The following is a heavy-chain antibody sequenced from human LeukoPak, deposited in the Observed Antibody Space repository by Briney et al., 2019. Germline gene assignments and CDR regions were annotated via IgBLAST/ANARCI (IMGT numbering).Heavy chain of an antibody. CDR2: IYYSGST. D-gene: IGHD3-22*01. J-gene: IGHJ4*02. CDR3: ARSYYYDSSGYKPFDS. V-gene: IGHV4-39*01. CDR1: GGSIRSSSYY. Sequence: SETLSLTCTVSGGSIRSSSYYWGWIRRPPGKGLEWIGSIYYSGSTYYNASLKSRGTISVDTSKNQFSLKLNSVTAADTAVYYCARSYYYDSSGYKPFDSWGQGTLVTVSS.